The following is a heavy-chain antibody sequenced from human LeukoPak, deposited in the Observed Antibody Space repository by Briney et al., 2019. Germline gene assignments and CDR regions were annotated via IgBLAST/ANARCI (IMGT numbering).Heavy chain of an antibody. CDR1: GFTFSSYG. V-gene: IGHV3-30*02. Sequence: SGGSLRLSCAASGFTFSSYGMHWVRQAPGKGLEWVAFIRYDGSNKYYADSVKGRFTISRDNSKNTLYLQMNSLRAEDTAVYYCAKDHGRGWFGEYLKRVAVAGYYFDYWGQGTLVTVSS. J-gene: IGHJ4*02. CDR3: AKDHGRGWFGEYLKRVAVAGYYFDY. D-gene: IGHD6-19*01. CDR2: IRYDGSNK.